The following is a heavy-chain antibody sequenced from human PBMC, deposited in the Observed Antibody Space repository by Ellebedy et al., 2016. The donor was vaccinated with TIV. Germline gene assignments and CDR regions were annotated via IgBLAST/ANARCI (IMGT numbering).Heavy chain of an antibody. CDR1: GFTLSGYW. CDR2: IKPDGGEK. V-gene: IGHV3-7*01. D-gene: IGHD3-10*01. Sequence: GGSLRLXXPASGFTLSGYWMSWVRQAPGKGLEWVANIKPDGGEKFYVDSVKGRFTISRDNAENSLYLQMNSLRAEDTDVYYCARDQYYSGDSGWPWFKPWGQGTLVTVSS. CDR3: ARDQYYSGDSGWPWFKP. J-gene: IGHJ5*02.